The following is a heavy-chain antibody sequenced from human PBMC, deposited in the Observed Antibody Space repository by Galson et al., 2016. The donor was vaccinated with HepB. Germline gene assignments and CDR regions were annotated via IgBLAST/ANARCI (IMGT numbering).Heavy chain of an antibody. CDR2: ISYSGIL. V-gene: IGHV4-59*11. CDR1: GGSITGHY. J-gene: IGHJ4*02. CDR3: ARLYTWNDHYIDY. Sequence: SETLSLTCTVSGGSITGHYWSWIRQPPGKGLEWIGYISYSGILNYNPSLKSRGTVSVDTSKNQFSLKLNSVTAADTAVYYCARLYTWNDHYIDYWGEGTLVTVSS. D-gene: IGHD1-1*01.